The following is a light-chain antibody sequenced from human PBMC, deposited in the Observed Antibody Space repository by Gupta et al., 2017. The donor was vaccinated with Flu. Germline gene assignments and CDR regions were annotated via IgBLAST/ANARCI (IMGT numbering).Light chain of an antibody. CDR3: MQAVQTPLT. CDR1: QSLPQSNGYNN. CDR2: LGS. Sequence: ACKSRQSLPQSNGYNNLDWYRQKAGQSPRLLIYLGSTRASGVPDRFSGSGSGTDFTLKINRVEAEDVGVYFCMQAVQTPLTFGGGTKVE. V-gene: IGKV2-28*01. J-gene: IGKJ4*01.